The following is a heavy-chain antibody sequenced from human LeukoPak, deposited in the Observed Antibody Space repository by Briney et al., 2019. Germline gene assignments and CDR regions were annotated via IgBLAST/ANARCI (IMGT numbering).Heavy chain of an antibody. Sequence: SQTLSLTCAISGDSVSSNSAAWNWIRQSPSRGLEWLGRTYYRSKWYNDYAVSVKSRITINPDTPKNQFSLQLNSVTPEDTAVYYCARDIVVVVAATPDAFDIWGQGTMVTVSS. J-gene: IGHJ3*02. CDR2: TYYRSKWYN. CDR3: ARDIVVVVAATPDAFDI. V-gene: IGHV6-1*01. CDR1: GDSVSSNSAA. D-gene: IGHD2-15*01.